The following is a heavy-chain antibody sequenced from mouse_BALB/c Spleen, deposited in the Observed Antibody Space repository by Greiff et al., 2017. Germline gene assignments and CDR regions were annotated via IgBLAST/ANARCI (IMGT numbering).Heavy chain of an antibody. CDR2: IRSKSNNYAT. Sequence: GGGLVQPKGSLKLSCAASGFTFNTYAMNWVRQAPGKGLEWVARIRSKSNNYATYYADSVKDRFTISRDDSQSMLYLQMNNLKTEDTAMYYCVRHGDGNYFDYWGQGTTLTVSS. J-gene: IGHJ2*01. CDR3: VRHGDGNYFDY. V-gene: IGHV10-1*02. CDR1: GFTFNTYA. D-gene: IGHD2-1*01.